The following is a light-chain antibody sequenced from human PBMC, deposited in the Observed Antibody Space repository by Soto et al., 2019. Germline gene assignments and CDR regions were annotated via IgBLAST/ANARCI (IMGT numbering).Light chain of an antibody. V-gene: IGLV2-14*03. J-gene: IGLJ2*01. CDR3: SSYRSSSTTPVV. CDR2: DVS. Sequence: QSALTQPASVSGSPGQSITISCTGTSSDVGGYNSVSWYQQHPGKAPKVMIFDVSNRPSGVSNRFSGSNSGNTSSLTISGLQAEDEADYYCSSYRSSSTTPVVFGGGTQLTV. CDR1: SSDVGGYNS.